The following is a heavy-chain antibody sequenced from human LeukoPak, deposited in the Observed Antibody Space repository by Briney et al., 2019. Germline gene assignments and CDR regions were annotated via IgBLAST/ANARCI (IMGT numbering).Heavy chain of an antibody. Sequence: SETLSLTCTVSGGSISSYYWSWIRQPPGKGLEWIGYIYYSGGTNYNPSLKSRVTISVDTSKNQFSLKLSSVTAADTAVYYCARDRADSSSSVFDYWGQGTLVTVSS. CDR1: GGSISSYY. V-gene: IGHV4-59*01. D-gene: IGHD6-6*01. CDR2: IYYSGGT. J-gene: IGHJ4*02. CDR3: ARDRADSSSSVFDY.